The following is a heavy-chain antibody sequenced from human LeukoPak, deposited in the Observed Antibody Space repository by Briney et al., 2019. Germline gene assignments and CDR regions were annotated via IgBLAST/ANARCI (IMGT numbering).Heavy chain of an antibody. Sequence: SETLSLSCTVSGGSFSSYIYPWGWIRQPPGKGLEWIGSISHSGTTYYNPSLKSRVTISIDTSKSQFSLKLNSVTAADTAVYYCAREVGNSYYYYYMDVWGRGTTVTVSS. J-gene: IGHJ6*03. CDR2: ISHSGTT. CDR3: AREVGNSYYYYYMDV. V-gene: IGHV4-39*07. CDR1: GGSFSSYIYP. D-gene: IGHD1-14*01.